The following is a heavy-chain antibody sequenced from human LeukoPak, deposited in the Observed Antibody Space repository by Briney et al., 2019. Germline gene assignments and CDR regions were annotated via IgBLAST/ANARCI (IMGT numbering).Heavy chain of an antibody. V-gene: IGHV3-48*04. CDR1: GFTFSSYS. CDR3: ARRSYDTAMPSMDY. Sequence: GGSLRLSCAASGFTFSSYSMNWVRQAPGKGLEWVSYISSSRSTIYYADSVKGRFTISRDNAKNSLSLQMNSLRAEDTAVYYCARRSYDTAMPSMDYWGQGTLVTVSS. D-gene: IGHD5-18*01. J-gene: IGHJ4*02. CDR2: ISSSRSTI.